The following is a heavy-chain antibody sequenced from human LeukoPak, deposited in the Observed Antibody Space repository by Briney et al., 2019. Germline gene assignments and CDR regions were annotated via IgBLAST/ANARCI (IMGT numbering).Heavy chain of an antibody. D-gene: IGHD6-13*01. CDR1: GFTFSSHN. J-gene: IGHJ4*02. CDR2: ISTSSSYI. V-gene: IGHV3-21*04. Sequence: GGSLRLSCAASGFTFSSHNMNWVRQAPGKGLEWVSSISTSSSYIYYADSVKGRFTISRDNAKNSLYLQMNSLRAEDTALYYCARDGGIAAAGTADAFDYWGQGTLVTVSS. CDR3: ARDGGIAAAGTADAFDY.